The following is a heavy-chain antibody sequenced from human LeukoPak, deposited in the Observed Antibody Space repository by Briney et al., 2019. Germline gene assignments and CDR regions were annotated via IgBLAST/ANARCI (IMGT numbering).Heavy chain of an antibody. CDR1: GGSISSSSYY. CDR3: ARGRSSGYYSSYYFDY. Sequence: PSETLSLTCTVSGGSISSSSYYWGWIRQPPGKGLEWIGSIYYSGSTYYNPSLKSRVTISVDTSKNQFSLKLSSVTAADTAVYYCARGRSSGYYSSYYFDYWGQGTLVTVSS. V-gene: IGHV4-39*07. J-gene: IGHJ4*02. CDR2: IYYSGST. D-gene: IGHD3-22*01.